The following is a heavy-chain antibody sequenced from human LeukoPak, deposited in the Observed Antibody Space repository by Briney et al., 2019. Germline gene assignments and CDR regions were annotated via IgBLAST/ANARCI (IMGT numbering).Heavy chain of an antibody. CDR1: GFTFSSYS. CDR2: ISSSSSYI. D-gene: IGHD6-13*01. CDR3: AKDRGRTPAASFDY. J-gene: IGHJ4*02. V-gene: IGHV3-21*04. Sequence: GGSLRLSCAASGFTFSSYSMNWVRQAPGKGLEWVSSISSSSSYIYYADSVKGRFTISRDNSKNTLYLQMSSLRAEDTAVYYCAKDRGRTPAASFDYWGQGTLVTVSS.